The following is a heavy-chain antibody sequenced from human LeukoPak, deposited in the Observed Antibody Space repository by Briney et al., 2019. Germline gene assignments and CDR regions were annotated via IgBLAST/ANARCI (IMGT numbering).Heavy chain of an antibody. CDR1: GGSISSYY. V-gene: IGHV4-59*01. CDR3: ARGGRYFDWFDAFDI. Sequence: PSETLSLTCTVSGGSISSYYWSWIRQPPGKGLEWIGYIYYSGSTNYNPSLKSRVTISVDTSKNQFSLKLSSVTAADTAVYYCARGGRYFDWFDAFDIWGQGTMVTVSS. J-gene: IGHJ3*02. CDR2: IYYSGST. D-gene: IGHD3-9*01.